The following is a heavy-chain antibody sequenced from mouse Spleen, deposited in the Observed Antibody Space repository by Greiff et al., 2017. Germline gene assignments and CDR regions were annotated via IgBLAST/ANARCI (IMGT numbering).Heavy chain of an antibody. CDR2: ICPGSGST. J-gene: IGHJ2*01. Sequence: QVQLQQPGAELVKPGASVKMSCKASGYTFTSYRITWVKQRPGQGLEWIGDICPGSGSTNYNEKFKSKATLTVDTSSSTAYMQLSSLTSEDSAVYCCARGVYYCSSNFRHYFDYWGQGTTLTVSS. D-gene: IGHD1-1*01. V-gene: IGHV1-55*01. CDR1: GYTFTSYR. CDR3: ARGVYYCSSNFRHYFDY.